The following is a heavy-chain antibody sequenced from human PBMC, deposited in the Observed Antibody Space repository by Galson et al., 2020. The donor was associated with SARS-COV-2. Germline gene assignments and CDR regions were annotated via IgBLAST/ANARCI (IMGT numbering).Heavy chain of an antibody. CDR2: IFPGDSDS. Sequence: GESLKISCRGSGYTFTNHWIAWVRQMPEKGLEWMGVIFPGDSDSRYSPSFQGQVTFSADKSINTAYLQWSSLEASDTAMYYCARLGGSGGAVRTYWGQGTLVTVFS. D-gene: IGHD3-16*01. J-gene: IGHJ4*02. V-gene: IGHV5-51*01. CDR3: ARLGGSGGAVRTY. CDR1: GYTFTNHW.